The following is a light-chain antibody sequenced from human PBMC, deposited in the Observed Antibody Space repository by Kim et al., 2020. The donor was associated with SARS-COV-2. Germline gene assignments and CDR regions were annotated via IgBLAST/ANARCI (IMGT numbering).Light chain of an antibody. CDR1: ETLTSNY. CDR3: QQFHGSLPS. V-gene: IGKV3D-20*01. Sequence: SPGERATRSCGASETLTSNYLAWYQQKPGLAPRLLIYDASRRATGIPDRFTGSGSGTDFTLTITRLEPEDFAVYFCQQFHGSLPSFGGGTKVDIK. J-gene: IGKJ4*01. CDR2: DAS.